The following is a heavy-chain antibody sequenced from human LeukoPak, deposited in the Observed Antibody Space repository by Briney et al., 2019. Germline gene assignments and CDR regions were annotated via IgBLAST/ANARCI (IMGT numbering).Heavy chain of an antibody. V-gene: IGHV3-21*01. D-gene: IGHD1-26*01. J-gene: IGHJ3*02. CDR1: GFTFSTYT. CDR2: IASSSNYI. Sequence: GGSLRLSCAASGFTFSTYTMNWVRQAPGKGLKWVSSIASSSNYIYYADSVKGRFTISRDNAKNSLYLQMKSLRAEDTAVYYCATYSGPGAFDIWGQGTMVTVSS. CDR3: ATYSGPGAFDI.